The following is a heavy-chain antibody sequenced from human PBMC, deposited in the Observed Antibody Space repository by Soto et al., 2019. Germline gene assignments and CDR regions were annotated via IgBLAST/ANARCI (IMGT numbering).Heavy chain of an antibody. V-gene: IGHV1-8*02. D-gene: IGHD3-10*01. CDR3: ARAGVRGVIRYYYYGMDV. Sequence: ASVKVSCKASGYTFTGYYMHWVRQAPGQGLEWMGWMNPNSGNTGYAQKFQGRVTMTRNTSISTAYMELSSLRSEDTAVYYCARAGVRGVIRYYYYGMDVWGQGTTVTVSS. J-gene: IGHJ6*02. CDR1: GYTFTGYY. CDR2: MNPNSGNT.